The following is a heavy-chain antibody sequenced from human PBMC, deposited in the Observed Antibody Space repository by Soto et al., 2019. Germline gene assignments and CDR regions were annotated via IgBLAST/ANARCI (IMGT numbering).Heavy chain of an antibody. CDR2: ISAYNGNT. J-gene: IGHJ6*02. D-gene: IGHD1-26*01. CDR3: ARVRQAKNYYYYYGMDV. V-gene: IGHV1-18*01. Sequence: ASVKVSCKASGYTFTSYGISWVRQAPGQGLEWMGWISAYNGNTNYAQKLQGRVTMTTDTPTSTAYMELRSLRSDDTAVYYCARVRQAKNYYYYYGMDVWGQGTTVTVSS. CDR1: GYTFTSYG.